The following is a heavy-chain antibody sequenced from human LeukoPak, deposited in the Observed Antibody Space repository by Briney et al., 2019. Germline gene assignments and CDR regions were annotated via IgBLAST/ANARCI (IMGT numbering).Heavy chain of an antibody. Sequence: GGSLRLSCAASGFTFSSSWMHWVRQAPGKGLVWVSRINTDGRTTTYADSVKGRFTISRDNAKSTVYLQMNSLRPEDTALYYCAKSLGSQDYWCQGTLVTVSS. V-gene: IGHV3-74*01. D-gene: IGHD6-19*01. J-gene: IGHJ4*02. CDR2: INTDGRTT. CDR1: GFTFSSSW. CDR3: AKSLGSQDY.